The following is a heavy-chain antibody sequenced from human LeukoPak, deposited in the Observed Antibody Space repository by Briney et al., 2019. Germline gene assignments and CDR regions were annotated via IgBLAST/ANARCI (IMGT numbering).Heavy chain of an antibody. D-gene: IGHD6-19*01. V-gene: IGHV4-59*01. CDR3: ARESSLDTFDY. J-gene: IGHJ4*02. CDR2: IYYSGST. Sequence: PSETLSLTCTVSGGSISSYYWSWIRQPPGKGLEWIGYIYYSGSTNYNPSLKSRVTISVDTSKNLFSLKLSSVTAADTAVYYCARESSLDTFDYWGQGTLVTVSS. CDR1: GGSISSYY.